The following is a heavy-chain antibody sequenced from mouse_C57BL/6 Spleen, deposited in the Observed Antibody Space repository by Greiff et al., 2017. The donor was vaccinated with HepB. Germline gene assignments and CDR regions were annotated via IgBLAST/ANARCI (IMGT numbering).Heavy chain of an antibody. CDR3: ARQRDTLDY. CDR1: GYTFTDYY. J-gene: IGHJ2*01. CDR2: INPNNGGT. D-gene: IGHD5-1-1*01. V-gene: IGHV1-26*01. Sequence: EVQLQQSGPELVKPGASVKISCKASGYTFTDYYMNWVKQSHGKSLEWIGDINPNNGGTSYNQKFKGKATLTVDKSSSTAYMELRSLTSEDSAVYYCARQRDTLDYWGQGTTLTVSS.